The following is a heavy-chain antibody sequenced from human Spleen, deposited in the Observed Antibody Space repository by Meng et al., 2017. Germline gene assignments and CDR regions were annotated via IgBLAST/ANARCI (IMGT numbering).Heavy chain of an antibody. CDR1: GYTFTSYG. Sequence: ASVKVSCKASGYTFTSYGISWVRQAPGQGLEWMAYINAGNGDTKYSQKFQGRVTVTRDTSESTAYMELSSLRSEDTAMYYCARDLMGANDYWGQGTMVTVSS. V-gene: IGHV1-3*01. J-gene: IGHJ4*02. D-gene: IGHD3-10*01. CDR2: INAGNGDT. CDR3: ARDLMGANDY.